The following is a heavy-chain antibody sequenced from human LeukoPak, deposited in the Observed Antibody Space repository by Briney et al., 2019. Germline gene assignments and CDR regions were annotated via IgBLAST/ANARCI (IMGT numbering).Heavy chain of an antibody. J-gene: IGHJ4*02. D-gene: IGHD5-24*01. V-gene: IGHV5-51*01. CDR3: ARRKGDGYNSPVDY. CDR2: TYPADSDT. Sequence: GESLAISRKGSGYSIPNYSMCCLRQMPGKGLEWMGNTYPADSDTRYSLSFRGQVTISVDKSTSTAHLQWSSLKASDTVTYYCARRKGDGYNSPVDYWGQGTLVTVPS. CDR1: GYSIPNYS.